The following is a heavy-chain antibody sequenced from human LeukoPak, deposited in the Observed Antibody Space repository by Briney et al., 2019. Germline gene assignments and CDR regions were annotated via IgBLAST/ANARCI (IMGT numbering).Heavy chain of an antibody. Sequence: PGGSLRLSRAASGFTFSDYYMSWIRQAPGKGLEWVSYISSSVSSILYADSVKGRFTISRDNAKNSLYLQMNSLRAEDTAVYYCARRGYSTYGMDVWGQGTTVTVSS. CDR3: ARRGYSTYGMDV. D-gene: IGHD5-18*01. J-gene: IGHJ6*02. V-gene: IGHV3-11*01. CDR2: ISSSVSSI. CDR1: GFTFSDYY.